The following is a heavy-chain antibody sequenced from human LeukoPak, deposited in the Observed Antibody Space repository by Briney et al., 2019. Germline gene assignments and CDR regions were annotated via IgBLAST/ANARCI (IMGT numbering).Heavy chain of an antibody. D-gene: IGHD3-22*01. CDR3: AREAMISGMDV. V-gene: IGHV3-66*01. CDR1: GFTFSDYY. J-gene: IGHJ6*02. CDR2: IYSGGST. Sequence: PGGSLRLSCAASGFTFSDYYMSWIRQAPGKGLEWVSVIYSGGSTYYADSVKGRFTISRDNSKNTLYLQMNSLRAEDAAVYYCAREAMISGMDVWGQGTTVTVSS.